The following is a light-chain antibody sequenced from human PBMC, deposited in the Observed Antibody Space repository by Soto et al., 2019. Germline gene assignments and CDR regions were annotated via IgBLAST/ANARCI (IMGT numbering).Light chain of an antibody. J-gene: IGKJ5*01. CDR2: GAS. V-gene: IGKV3-15*01. Sequence: VMTQAPATLSVSPGERATLSCRASQSVSSNLAWYQQKPGQAPRLLIYGASSRATGIPVRFSGSGSGTEFTLTISSLQSEDFAVYYCQQYNNWPLTFGQGTRLEIK. CDR3: QQYNNWPLT. CDR1: QSVSSN.